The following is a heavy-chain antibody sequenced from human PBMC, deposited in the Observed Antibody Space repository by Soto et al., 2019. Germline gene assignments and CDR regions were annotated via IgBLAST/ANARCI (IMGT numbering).Heavy chain of an antibody. CDR3: ASEIDYGDIGGHAFDI. CDR2: IYYSGST. V-gene: IGHV4-39*01. D-gene: IGHD4-17*01. J-gene: IGHJ3*02. CDR1: GGSISSSSYY. Sequence: SETLSLTCTVSGGSISSSSYYWGWIRQPPGKGLEWIGSIYYSGSTYYNPSLKSRVTISVDTSKNQFSLKLSSVTAADTAVYYCASEIDYGDIGGHAFDIWGQGTMVTVSS.